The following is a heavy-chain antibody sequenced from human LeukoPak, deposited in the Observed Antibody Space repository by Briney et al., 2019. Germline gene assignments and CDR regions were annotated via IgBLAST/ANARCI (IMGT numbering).Heavy chain of an antibody. V-gene: IGHV4-61*01. CDR3: ARDRDYGDSGRAFDI. J-gene: IGHJ3*02. D-gene: IGHD4-17*01. CDR2: IHYIGST. Sequence: SETLSLTCTVSGGSVRSGSYYWSWIRQPPGKGPEWIGYIHYIGSTNNNPSLKSRVTISIDTSKNQISLKLNSVTAADTAVYYCARDRDYGDSGRAFDIWGQGTMVTVSS. CDR1: GGSVRSGSYY.